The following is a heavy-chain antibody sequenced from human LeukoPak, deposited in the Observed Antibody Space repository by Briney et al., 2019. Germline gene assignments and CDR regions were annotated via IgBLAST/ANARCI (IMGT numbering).Heavy chain of an antibody. CDR2: IYYSGST. CDR1: GGSISSYY. CDR3: AREDSFHFDY. V-gene: IGHV4-59*01. J-gene: IGHJ4*02. Sequence: SETLSLTCPDSGGSISSYYWSWIRHPPGKGLEWIGYIYYSGSTNYNPSLKSRVTISVDTSKNQFSLKLSSVTAADTAVYYCAREDSFHFDYWGQGTLVTVSS. D-gene: IGHD3-22*01.